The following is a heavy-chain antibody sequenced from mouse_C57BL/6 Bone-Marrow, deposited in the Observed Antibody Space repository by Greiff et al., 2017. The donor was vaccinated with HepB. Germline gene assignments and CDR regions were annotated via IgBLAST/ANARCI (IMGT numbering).Heavy chain of an antibody. CDR3: ARGDRGFAY. CDR2: IHPNSGST. V-gene: IGHV1-64*01. J-gene: IGHJ3*01. D-gene: IGHD3-3*01. CDR1: GYTFTSYW. Sequence: QVQLQQPGAELVKPGASVKLSCKASGYTFTSYWMHWVKQRTGQGLEWIGMIHPNSGSTNYNEKFKSKATLTVDKSSSTAYMQLRSLTSEDSAVYYCARGDRGFAYWGQGTLVTVSA.